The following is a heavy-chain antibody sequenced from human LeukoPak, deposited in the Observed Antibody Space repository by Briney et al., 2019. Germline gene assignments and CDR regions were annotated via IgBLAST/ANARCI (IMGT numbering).Heavy chain of an antibody. V-gene: IGHV1-69*06. Sequence: SVKVSCKASGGTFCSYAISWVRQAPGQGLEWMGGIIPIFGTANYAQKFQGRVTITADKSTSTAYMELSSLRSEDTAVYYCARTVTGTPGGYFDYWGQGTLVTVSS. CDR3: ARTVTGTPGGYFDY. CDR2: IIPIFGTA. D-gene: IGHD1-20*01. J-gene: IGHJ4*02. CDR1: GGTFCSYA.